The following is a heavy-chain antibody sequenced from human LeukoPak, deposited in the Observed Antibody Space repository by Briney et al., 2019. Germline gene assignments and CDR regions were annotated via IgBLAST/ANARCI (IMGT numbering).Heavy chain of an antibody. Sequence: GASVKVSCKNSGYTFTSYSISWVRQAPGQGNERMGWISAYNGNTNYAQKLQGRVTMTTDTSTSTAYMELRSLTSDDTAVYYCARLRGGIYSSRDAFDIWGQGTMVTVSS. J-gene: IGHJ3*02. CDR3: ARLRGGIYSSRDAFDI. CDR1: GYTFTSYS. D-gene: IGHD6-19*01. CDR2: ISAYNGNT. V-gene: IGHV1-18*04.